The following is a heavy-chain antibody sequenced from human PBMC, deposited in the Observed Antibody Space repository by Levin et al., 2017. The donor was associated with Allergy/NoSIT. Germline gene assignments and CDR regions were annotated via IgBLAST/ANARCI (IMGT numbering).Heavy chain of an antibody. CDR2: IRTKAKNYAT. CDR1: GSTFGGSA. Sequence: VGLVKVSCAAPGSTFGGSAIHWVRQASGKGLEWVGRIRTKAKNYATAYGASVNGRFTISRDDSKAYLQMHSLKTEDTAMYYCTTLGDYFDSWGQGTLVTVSS. CDR3: TTLGDYFDS. J-gene: IGHJ4*02. V-gene: IGHV3-73*01. D-gene: IGHD3-16*01.